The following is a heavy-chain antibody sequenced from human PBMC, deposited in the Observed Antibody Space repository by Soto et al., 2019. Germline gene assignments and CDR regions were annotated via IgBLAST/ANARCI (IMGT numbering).Heavy chain of an antibody. V-gene: IGHV1-18*01. CDR2: ISTYNGNT. Sequence: QVQLVQSGAEVKKPGASVKVSCKASGYTFDRYSISWVRQAPGQGLEWMGWISTYNGNTNYAQKLKGRVTMTTDTFTSTAYMELRSLTSDDTAVYYCAREGYCSSGSCALYSHEYFGMDVWGQGTTVTVSS. CDR1: GYTFDRYS. D-gene: IGHD2-15*01. CDR3: AREGYCSSGSCALYSHEYFGMDV. J-gene: IGHJ6*02.